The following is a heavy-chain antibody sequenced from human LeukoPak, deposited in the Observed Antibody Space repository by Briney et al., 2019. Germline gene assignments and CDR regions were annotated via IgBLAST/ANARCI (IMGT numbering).Heavy chain of an antibody. CDR3: ATAGPFRRGQDY. V-gene: IGHV1-3*01. D-gene: IGHD5-12*01. J-gene: IGHJ4*02. Sequence: ASVKVSCKASGYTFTTYAMHWVRQAPGQRLEWMGWINGDNGNTKYSQKFQGRVTITADESTSTAYMELSSLRSEDTAVYYCATAGPFRRGQDYWGQGTLVTVSS. CDR1: GYTFTTYA. CDR2: INGDNGNT.